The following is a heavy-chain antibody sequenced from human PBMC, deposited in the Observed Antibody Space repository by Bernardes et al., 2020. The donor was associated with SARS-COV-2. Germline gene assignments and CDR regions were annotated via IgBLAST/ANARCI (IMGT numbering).Heavy chain of an antibody. CDR1: RGSLSSSYYY. CDR3: ARAMRFFDFRIDRVPPNGDYYFGY. V-gene: IGHV4-39*01. D-gene: IGHD3-3*01. CDR2: HFYTRTS. J-gene: IGHJ4*02. Sequence: SETLSLTCSVSRGSLSSSYYYWGRVRQSPGQELVWIGSHFYTRTSYHNPSLQSRVTMSVDTSKNQLYLKLASVTAAAAAVYWCARAMRFFDFRIDRVPPNGDYYFGYWGRGSLVTVSS.